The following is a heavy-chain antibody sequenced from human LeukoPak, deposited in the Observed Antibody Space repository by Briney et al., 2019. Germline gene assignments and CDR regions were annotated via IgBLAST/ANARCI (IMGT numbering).Heavy chain of an antibody. J-gene: IGHJ4*02. CDR1: GGSASSGSYY. Sequence: KSSETLSLTCTVSGGSASSGSYYWSWIRQPPGKGLEWIGYIYYSGSTNYNPSLKSRVTISVDTSKNQFSLKLSSVTAADTAVYYCARLNSGYDIRFDYWGQGTLVTVSS. CDR3: ARLNSGYDIRFDY. V-gene: IGHV4-61*01. D-gene: IGHD5-12*01. CDR2: IYYSGST.